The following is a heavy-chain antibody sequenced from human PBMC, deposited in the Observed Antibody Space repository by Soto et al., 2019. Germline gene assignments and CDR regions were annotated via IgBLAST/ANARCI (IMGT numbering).Heavy chain of an antibody. CDR2: ISSSSSYI. Sequence: EVQLVESGGGLVKPGGSLRLSCAASGFTFSSYSMNWVRQAPGKGLEWVSSISSSSSYIYYADSVKGRFTISRDNAKNAQYLQMNSLRAEDTAVYYWARELAGGGSYFDYWGQGTLVTVSS. J-gene: IGHJ4*02. CDR3: ARELAGGGSYFDY. V-gene: IGHV3-21*01. D-gene: IGHD2-15*01. CDR1: GFTFSSYS.